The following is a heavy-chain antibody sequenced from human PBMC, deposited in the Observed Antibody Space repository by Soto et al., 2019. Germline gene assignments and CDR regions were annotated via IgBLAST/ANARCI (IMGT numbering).Heavy chain of an antibody. V-gene: IGHV1-18*01. Sequence: QVHLVQSGAEVKKPGASVKVSCKGSGYGFTTYGITWVRQAPGQGLEWMAWISAHNGNTNYAQKLQGRVTVTRDTPTSTAYMELRSLRSDDTAVYYCARRRDGDYWGQGALVTVSS. CDR2: ISAHNGNT. CDR3: ARRRDGDY. J-gene: IGHJ4*02. CDR1: GYGFTTYG. D-gene: IGHD6-6*01.